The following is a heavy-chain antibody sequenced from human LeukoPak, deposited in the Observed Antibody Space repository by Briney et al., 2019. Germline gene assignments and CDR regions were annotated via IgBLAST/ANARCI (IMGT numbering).Heavy chain of an antibody. Sequence: PGGSLRLSCAASGFTFSSYAMSWVRQAPGKGLEWIASIYSTGTTYYNPSIKSRITIFVDTSKNQVSLKLRSVTAADTAVYYCARHAVEGKWLQFYYFNYWGQGSLVTVPS. V-gene: IGHV4-39*01. CDR1: GFTFSSYA. D-gene: IGHD5-24*01. CDR3: ARHAVEGKWLQFYYFNY. CDR2: IYSTGTT. J-gene: IGHJ4*02.